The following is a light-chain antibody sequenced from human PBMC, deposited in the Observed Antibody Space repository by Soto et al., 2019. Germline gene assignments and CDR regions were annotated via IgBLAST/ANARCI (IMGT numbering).Light chain of an antibody. CDR2: AAS. CDR1: QSISSW. Sequence: MTHSLFTVSSSVGDRVTTACRASQSISSWLAWYQQKPGKAHKLLIYAASSLQSGVPSRFSGSGSGTDFTLTISSLQAEDVIRYCCQQCDSTLCTFGQGTRV. V-gene: IGKV1-39*01. J-gene: IGKJ1*01. CDR3: QQCDSTLCT.